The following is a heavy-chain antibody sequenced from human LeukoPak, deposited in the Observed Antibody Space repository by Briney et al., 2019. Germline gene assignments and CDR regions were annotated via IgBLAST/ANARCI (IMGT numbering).Heavy chain of an antibody. CDR1: GGSFSGYY. CDR2: INHSGST. J-gene: IGHJ3*02. CDR3: ARPSYSSSWADAFDI. D-gene: IGHD6-13*01. Sequence: PSETLSLTCAVYGGSFSGYYWSWIRQPPGKGLEWIGEINHSGSTNYNPSLKSRVTISVDTSKNQFSLKLSSVTAADTAVYYCARPSYSSSWADAFDIWGQGTMVTVSS. V-gene: IGHV4-34*01.